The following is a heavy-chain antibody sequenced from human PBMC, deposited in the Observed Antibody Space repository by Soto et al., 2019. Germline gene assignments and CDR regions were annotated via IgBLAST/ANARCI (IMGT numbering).Heavy chain of an antibody. Sequence: SETLSLTCTVPGGSISSGGYYWSWIRQHPGKGLEWIGYIYYSGSTYYNPSLKSRVTISVDTSKNQFSLKLSSVTAADTAVYYCARVSRVGRPFDYWGQGTLVTVSS. CDR1: GGSISSGGYY. V-gene: IGHV4-31*03. J-gene: IGHJ4*02. CDR2: IYYSGST. CDR3: ARVSRVGRPFDY.